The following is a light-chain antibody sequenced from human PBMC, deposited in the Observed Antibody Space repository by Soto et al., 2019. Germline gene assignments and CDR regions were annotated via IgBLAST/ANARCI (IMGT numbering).Light chain of an antibody. J-gene: IGKJ5*01. Sequence: ESVLTQSPGTLSLSPGERATLSCRASQSVSSNYLAWYQQKPGQAPGLLIYGASTRATGIPDRFSGSGSGTDFTLTISRLEPEDSAVYYCQQYGSSFGQGTRLEIK. CDR1: QSVSSNY. CDR2: GAS. CDR3: QQYGSS. V-gene: IGKV3-20*01.